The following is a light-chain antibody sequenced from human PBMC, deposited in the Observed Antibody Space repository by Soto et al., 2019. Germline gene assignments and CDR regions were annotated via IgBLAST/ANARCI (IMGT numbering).Light chain of an antibody. Sequence: SALTQPPSASGSPGQSVTISCTGTSSDVGGYNYVSWYQQHPGKAPKLMIYEVTERPSGVPDRFSGSKSGNTASLTVSGLQAEDEADYYCSSYAGSNNVMFGGGTKLTVL. CDR2: EVT. J-gene: IGLJ3*02. CDR3: SSYAGSNNVM. CDR1: SSDVGGYNY. V-gene: IGLV2-8*01.